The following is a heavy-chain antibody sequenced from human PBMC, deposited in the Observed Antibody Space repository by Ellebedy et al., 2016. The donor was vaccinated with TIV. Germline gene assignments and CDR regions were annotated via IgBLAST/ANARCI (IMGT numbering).Heavy chain of an antibody. CDR3: AKDNEFSSSWYSPVDTFDI. Sequence: GESLKISCAASGFTFSNYWMSWVRQAPGKGLEWVANIKQDGSEKYYVDSVKGRFTISRDNSKNTLYLQMRSLRAEDSAVYYCAKDNEFSSSWYSPVDTFDIWGQGTTVTVSS. D-gene: IGHD6-13*01. CDR1: GFTFSNYW. J-gene: IGHJ3*02. CDR2: IKQDGSEK. V-gene: IGHV3-7*03.